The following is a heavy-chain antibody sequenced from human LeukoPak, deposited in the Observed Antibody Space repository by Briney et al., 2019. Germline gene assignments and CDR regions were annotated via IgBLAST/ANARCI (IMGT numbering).Heavy chain of an antibody. CDR2: IYYSGST. J-gene: IGHJ4*02. Sequence: SETLSLTCAVSGVSFSDYSWSWIRQPPGKGLEWIGSIYYSGSTYYNPSLKSRVTISVDTSKNQFSLKLSSVTAADTAVYYCARGDASYLDYWGQGTLVTVSS. V-gene: IGHV4-34*01. D-gene: IGHD5-24*01. CDR1: GVSFSDYS. CDR3: ARGDASYLDY.